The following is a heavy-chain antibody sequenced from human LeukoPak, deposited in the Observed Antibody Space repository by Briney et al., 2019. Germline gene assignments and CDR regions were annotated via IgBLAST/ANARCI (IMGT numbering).Heavy chain of an antibody. J-gene: IGHJ5*02. CDR3: ARDRFITMVREPNWFDP. CDR1: GFTFSSYS. V-gene: IGHV3-21*01. CDR2: ISSSSSYI. Sequence: GSLRLSCAASGFTFSSYSMNWVRQAPGKGLEWVSSISSSSSYIYYADSVKGRFTISRDNAKNSLYLQMNSLRAEDTAVYYCARDRFITMVREPNWFDPWGQGTLVTVSS. D-gene: IGHD3-10*01.